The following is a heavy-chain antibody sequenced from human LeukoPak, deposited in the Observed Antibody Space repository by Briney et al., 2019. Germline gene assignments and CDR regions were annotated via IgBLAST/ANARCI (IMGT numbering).Heavy chain of an antibody. Sequence: ASVKVSCKASGYTFTSYGISWVRQAPGQGLEWMGWISAYNGNTNYAQTLQGKVTITTDTSTSTAYRALRSLRSEHTTVYCCTRDGYSRLIYFDYWGQGTLVTVSS. CDR1: GYTFTSYG. CDR3: TRDGYSRLIYFDY. V-gene: IGHV1-18*01. D-gene: IGHD5-18*01. J-gene: IGHJ4*02. CDR2: ISAYNGNT.